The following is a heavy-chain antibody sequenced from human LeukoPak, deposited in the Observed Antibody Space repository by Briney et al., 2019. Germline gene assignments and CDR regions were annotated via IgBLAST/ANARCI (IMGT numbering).Heavy chain of an antibody. CDR1: GYTFTSYG. D-gene: IGHD2-2*03. J-gene: IGHJ3*02. Sequence: ASVKVSCKASGYTFTSYGISWVRQAPGQGLEWMGWIDSKSGGTNYAQQFQGRVTMTRDTSISTAYMQLSRLRSDDTAVYYCARDGSFDIWGQGTMVTVSS. CDR2: IDSKSGGT. CDR3: ARDGSFDI. V-gene: IGHV1-2*02.